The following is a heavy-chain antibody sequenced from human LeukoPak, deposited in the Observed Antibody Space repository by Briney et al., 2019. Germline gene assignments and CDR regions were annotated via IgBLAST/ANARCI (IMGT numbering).Heavy chain of an antibody. CDR1: GFTFSSYA. CDR3: AKTYYYYGMDV. V-gene: IGHV3-9*01. Sequence: GRSLRLSCAASGFTFSSYAMHWVRQAPGKGLEWVSGISWNSGSIGYADSVKGRFTISRDNAKNSLYLQMNSLRAEDTALYYCAKTYYYYGMDVWGQGTTVTVSS. CDR2: ISWNSGSI. J-gene: IGHJ6*02.